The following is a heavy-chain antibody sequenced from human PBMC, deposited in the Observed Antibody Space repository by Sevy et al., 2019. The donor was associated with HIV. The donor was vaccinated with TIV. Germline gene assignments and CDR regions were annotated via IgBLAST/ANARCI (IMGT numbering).Heavy chain of an antibody. CDR3: ARSGGSGSYWGWGYYYYGMDV. CDR1: GFTFSSYW. V-gene: IGHV3-7*01. J-gene: IGHJ6*02. CDR2: IKQDGSEK. D-gene: IGHD3-10*01. Sequence: RGSLRLSCAASGFTFSSYWMSWVRQAPGKGLEWVANIKQDGSEKYYVDSVKGRFTISRDNAKNSLYLQMNSLRAEDTAVYYCARSGGSGSYWGWGYYYYGMDVWGQGTTVTVSS.